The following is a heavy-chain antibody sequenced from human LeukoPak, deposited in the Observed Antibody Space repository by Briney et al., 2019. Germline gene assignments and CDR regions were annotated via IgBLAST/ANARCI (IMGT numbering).Heavy chain of an antibody. D-gene: IGHD2-2*01. Sequence: GESLQISCQGSGYSFTNYWINWVRQMPGKGLEWMGRIDPSDSDTNYSPSFHGHVTISADKSISTAFLQWSSLKASDTAIYYCARHYFCSTTCCFGTHLYFDLWGRGTLVTVSS. V-gene: IGHV5-10-1*01. CDR1: GYSFTNYW. CDR3: ARHYFCSTTCCFGTHLYFDL. CDR2: IDPSDSDT. J-gene: IGHJ2*01.